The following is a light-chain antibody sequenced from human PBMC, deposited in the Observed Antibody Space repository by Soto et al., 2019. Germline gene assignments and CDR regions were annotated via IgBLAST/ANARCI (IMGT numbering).Light chain of an antibody. CDR3: CSYAGSSTNSV. CDR2: ECS. V-gene: IGLV2-23*01. CDR1: SSDVGSSNL. Sequence: QTALTQPASVSGSPGPSITISCTGTSSDVGSSNLVSWYQQHPGNAPKLMIYECSKRPSGVSNRFSGSKSGNTASLTISGLQAEDDADYYCCSYAGSSTNSVFGTGTKVPV. J-gene: IGLJ1*01.